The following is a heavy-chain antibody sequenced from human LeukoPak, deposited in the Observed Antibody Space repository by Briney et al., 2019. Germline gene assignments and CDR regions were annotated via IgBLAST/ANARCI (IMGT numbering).Heavy chain of an antibody. D-gene: IGHD6-13*01. V-gene: IGHV4-34*01. CDR2: INHSGST. CDR1: GGSFSGYY. Sequence: SETLSLTCAVYGGSFSGYYWSWIRQPPGKGLEWIGEINHSGSTNYNPPLKSRVTISVDTSKNQFSLKLSSVTAADTAVYYCARRGRSSRQTFDYWGQGTLVTVSS. J-gene: IGHJ4*02. CDR3: ARRGRSSRQTFDY.